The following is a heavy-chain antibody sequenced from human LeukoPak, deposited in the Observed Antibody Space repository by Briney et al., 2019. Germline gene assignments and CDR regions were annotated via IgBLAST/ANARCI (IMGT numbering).Heavy chain of an antibody. D-gene: IGHD3-10*01. CDR2: IYYSGST. Sequence: PSETLSLTCTLSGGSISSYYWSWIRKPPGKGLEWIGYIYYSGSTNYNPSLKSRVTISVDTSKNQFSLKLSSVTAADTAVYYCARDRASGYFDYWGQGTLVTVSS. J-gene: IGHJ4*02. CDR1: GGSISSYY. CDR3: ARDRASGYFDY. V-gene: IGHV4-59*01.